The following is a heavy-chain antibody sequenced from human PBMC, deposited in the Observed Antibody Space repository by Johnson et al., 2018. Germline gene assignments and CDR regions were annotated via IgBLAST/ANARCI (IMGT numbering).Heavy chain of an antibody. Sequence: VQLVESGGGLVKPGGSLRLSCAASGFTFSNAWMNWVRQAPGKVLEWVGRIKSNTDGWTPAYAATVKGRFTISRDDSKNTLYLQMNSLRTEDQDVYYWARVSTGMTGWSYYYYMDVWGKGTTVTVSS. CDR1: GFTFSNAW. J-gene: IGHJ6*03. CDR3: ARVSTGMTGWSYYYYMDV. D-gene: IGHD3-3*01. CDR2: IKSNTDGWTP. V-gene: IGHV3-15*07.